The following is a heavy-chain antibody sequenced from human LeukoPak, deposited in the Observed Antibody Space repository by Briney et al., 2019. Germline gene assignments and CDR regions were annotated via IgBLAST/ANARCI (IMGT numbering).Heavy chain of an antibody. V-gene: IGHV1-2*02. Sequence: ASVKVSCKASGYIFTGYYVHWVRQAPGQGLEWMGWVNPNSGGANYAQNFQGRVTMTSDTSISTAHMELSRLTSDDTAVYYCARDLGDYGVEGTDFWGQGTLVTASS. CDR1: GYIFTGYY. D-gene: IGHD4-17*01. CDR3: ARDLGDYGVEGTDF. J-gene: IGHJ4*02. CDR2: VNPNSGGA.